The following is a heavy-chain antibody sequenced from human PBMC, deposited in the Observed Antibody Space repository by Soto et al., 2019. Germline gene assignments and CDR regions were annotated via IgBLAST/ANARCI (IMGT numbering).Heavy chain of an antibody. CDR1: GGSNSSMDYF. Sequence: TLWLPCSVSGGSNSSMDYFWSWIRQPPGKGLEWIGFIYHTGTTYYNPSLRSRVTISIDTSKSQFSMKLNSVTAADTAVYYCARVTAAMQNWLDPWGQGTLVTVSS. J-gene: IGHJ5*02. CDR2: IYHTGTT. V-gene: IGHV4-30-4*01. CDR3: ARVTAAMQNWLDP. D-gene: IGHD2-2*01.